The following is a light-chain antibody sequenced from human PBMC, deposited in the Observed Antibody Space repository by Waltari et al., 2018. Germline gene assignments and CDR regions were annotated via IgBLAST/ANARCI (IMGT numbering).Light chain of an antibody. J-gene: IGLJ2*01. CDR1: SSDVGAYNY. Sequence: QSALTQPASVSGSPGQSIAISCTGTSSDVGAYNYVSWYQQHPGKAPRLMIHDVTYRPSGVSDRFSGSNSGNPASLTISGLQAEDEADYYCGSYTNTGTILFGGGTKLTVL. CDR2: DVT. V-gene: IGLV2-14*03. CDR3: GSYTNTGTIL.